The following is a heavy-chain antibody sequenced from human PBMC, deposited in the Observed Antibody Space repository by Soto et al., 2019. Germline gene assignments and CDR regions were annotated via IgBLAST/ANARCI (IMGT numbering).Heavy chain of an antibody. CDR1: GYTFTGYY. CDR2: INPNSGGT. J-gene: IGHJ2*01. Sequence: ASVKVSCKASGYTFTGYYMHWVRQAPGQGPEWMGWINPNSGGTNYAQKFQGWVTMTRDTSISTAYMELSRLRSDDTAVYYCARDRRGRYKREKSPAITGTKWY. V-gene: IGHV1-2*04. CDR3: ARDRRGRYKREKSPAITGTKWY. D-gene: IGHD1-7*01.